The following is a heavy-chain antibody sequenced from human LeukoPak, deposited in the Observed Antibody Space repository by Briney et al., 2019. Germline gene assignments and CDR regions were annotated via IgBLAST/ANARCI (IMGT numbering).Heavy chain of an antibody. D-gene: IGHD3-3*01. Sequence: GGSLRLSCAASEFIFSAYWMTWVRQAPGKGLEGVANIKQDGSEKNYMDSVKGRFTISRDNAKKSLFLQMNSLTAEDTALYYCVRSLERFGTRDYWGQGTLVTVSS. CDR1: EFIFSAYW. V-gene: IGHV3-7*01. J-gene: IGHJ4*02. CDR2: IKQDGSEK. CDR3: VRSLERFGTRDY.